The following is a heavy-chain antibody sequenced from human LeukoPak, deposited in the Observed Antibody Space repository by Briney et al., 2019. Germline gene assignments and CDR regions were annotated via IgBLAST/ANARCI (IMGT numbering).Heavy chain of an antibody. CDR1: GDSVSSNSAA. J-gene: IGHJ6*02. D-gene: IGHD3-10*01. V-gene: IGHV6-1*01. CDR2: TYYRSKWYN. CDR3: AREQLWFGELLIYYYGMDV. Sequence: SQTLSLTCAISGDSVSSNSAAWNWIRQSPSRGLEWLGRTYYRSKWYNDYAVSVKRRITINPDTSKNQFSLQLNSVTPEDTAVYYCAREQLWFGELLIYYYGMDVWGQGTTVTVSS.